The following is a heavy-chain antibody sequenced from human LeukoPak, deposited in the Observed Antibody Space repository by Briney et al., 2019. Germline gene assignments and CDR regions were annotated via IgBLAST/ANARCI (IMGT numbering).Heavy chain of an antibody. CDR2: INHSGST. CDR3: ASRAFDI. J-gene: IGHJ3*02. Sequence: PSETLSLTCAVYGGSFSGYYWSWIRQPPGKGLEWIGEINHSGSTNYNPSLKSRVTISVDTSKNQFSLKLSSVTAADTAVYYCASRAFDIWAKGQWSPSLQ. CDR1: GGSFSGYY. V-gene: IGHV4-34*01.